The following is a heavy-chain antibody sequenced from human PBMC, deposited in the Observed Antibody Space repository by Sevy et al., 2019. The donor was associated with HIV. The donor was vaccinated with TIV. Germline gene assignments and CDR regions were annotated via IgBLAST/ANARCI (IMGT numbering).Heavy chain of an antibody. Sequence: EGSLRLSCAASGFTFSSYDMHWVHQAPGKELEWVAVIAYDGSNKYYADSVKGRFTISRDNSKNTLYLQMNSLRAEDTDVYYCARDPITGTIGPSGYYMDVWGKGTTVTVSS. CDR2: IAYDGSNK. V-gene: IGHV3-30-3*01. J-gene: IGHJ6*03. CDR3: ARDPITGTIGPSGYYMDV. D-gene: IGHD1-7*01. CDR1: GFTFSSYD.